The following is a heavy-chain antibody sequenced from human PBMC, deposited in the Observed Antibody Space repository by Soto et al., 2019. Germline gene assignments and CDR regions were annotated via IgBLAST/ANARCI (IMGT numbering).Heavy chain of an antibody. CDR3: ARSDGDYYYYGMDV. CDR2: ISSSSSYI. Sequence: EVQLVESGGGLVKPGGSLRLSCAASGFTFSSYSMNWVRQAPGKGLEWVSSISSSSSYIYYADSVKGRFTISRDNAKNSLYLQMNSLRAEDTAVYYCARSDGDYYYYGMDVWGQGTTVTVSS. D-gene: IGHD7-27*01. J-gene: IGHJ6*02. V-gene: IGHV3-21*01. CDR1: GFTFSSYS.